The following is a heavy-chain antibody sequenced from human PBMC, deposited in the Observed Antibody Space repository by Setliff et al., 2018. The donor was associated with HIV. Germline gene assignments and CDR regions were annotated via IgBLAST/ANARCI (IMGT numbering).Heavy chain of an antibody. CDR3: SRSRVGFSVPYDAFDI. Sequence: ASVKVSCKASGYSCTTYAIHWVRQAPGQRLEWMGWLNAGDGDSGPSQEFRGRVIFTRDTSASTAYMALTSLRSDDTAVYYCSRSRVGFSVPYDAFDIWGQGTMVTV. CDR2: LNAGDGDS. V-gene: IGHV1-3*01. CDR1: GYSCTTYA. J-gene: IGHJ3*02. D-gene: IGHD1-26*01.